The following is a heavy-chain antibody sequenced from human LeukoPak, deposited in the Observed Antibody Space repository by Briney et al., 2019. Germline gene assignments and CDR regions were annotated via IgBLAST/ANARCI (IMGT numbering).Heavy chain of an antibody. CDR1: GFTFSRHT. Sequence: GGSLRLSCAASGFTFSRHTMHWVRQAPGKGLEWVAVISFDGTKHYYADSVKGRFTISRDNAKNSLYLQMNSLRAEDTAVYYCAELGITMIGGVWGKGTTVTISS. D-gene: IGHD3-10*02. V-gene: IGHV3-30*18. CDR3: AELGITMIGGV. J-gene: IGHJ6*04. CDR2: ISFDGTKH.